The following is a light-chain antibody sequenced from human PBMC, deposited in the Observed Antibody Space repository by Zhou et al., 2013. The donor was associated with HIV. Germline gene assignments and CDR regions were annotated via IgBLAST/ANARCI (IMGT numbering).Light chain of an antibody. Sequence: AIQLTQSPSSLSASVGDRVTITCRASQGIRSALAWYQHKLGKAPNLLIYDASNLESGVPSRFSGSGSGTDFTLTISSLQPEDFATYYCQQFNNYPQTFGGGTKVE. J-gene: IGKJ4*01. CDR1: QGIRSA. V-gene: IGKV1D-13*01. CDR3: QQFNNYPQT. CDR2: DAS.